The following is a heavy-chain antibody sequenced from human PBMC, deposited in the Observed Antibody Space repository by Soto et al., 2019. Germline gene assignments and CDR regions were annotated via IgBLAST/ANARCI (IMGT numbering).Heavy chain of an antibody. V-gene: IGHV3-23*01. CDR3: AKSPGAYYPITFDY. CDR2: TRDSGGTT. J-gene: IGHJ4*02. CDR1: RFPFSSYN. Sequence: GEPLRLSCATSRFPFSSYNMSWVRQAPGKGLEWVSATRDSGGTTYYADSVKGRFTISRDNSKSTLYLQMNSLRVEDTAIYYCAKSPGAYYPITFDYWGQGSLVTVS. D-gene: IGHD4-17*01.